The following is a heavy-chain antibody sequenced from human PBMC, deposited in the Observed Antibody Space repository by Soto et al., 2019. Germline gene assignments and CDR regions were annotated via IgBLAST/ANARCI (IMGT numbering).Heavy chain of an antibody. Sequence: SVKVSCKESGYILTGCYMYWVRQAPGQGLEWMGWINPNSGDTNYTQKFQGWVTMTRDTSISTAYMELSRLRSDDTAVYYCATSRISIAVAGETEYYFDYWGQGTPVTVSS. CDR3: ATSRISIAVAGETEYYFDY. CDR1: GYILTGCY. V-gene: IGHV1-2*04. J-gene: IGHJ4*02. CDR2: INPNSGDT. D-gene: IGHD6-19*01.